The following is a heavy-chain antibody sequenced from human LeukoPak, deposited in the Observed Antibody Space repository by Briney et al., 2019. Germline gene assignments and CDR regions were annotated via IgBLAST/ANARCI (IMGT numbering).Heavy chain of an antibody. J-gene: IGHJ4*02. Sequence: PSETLSLTCTVSGGSISSSSYYWGWIRQPPGKGLEWIGSIYYSGSTYYNPSLKSRVTISVDTSKNQFSLKLSSVTAADTAVYYCARKRYSSSSLPFSYWGQGTLVTVSS. CDR1: GGSISSSSYY. V-gene: IGHV4-39*07. D-gene: IGHD6-6*01. CDR2: IYYSGST. CDR3: ARKRYSSSSLPFSY.